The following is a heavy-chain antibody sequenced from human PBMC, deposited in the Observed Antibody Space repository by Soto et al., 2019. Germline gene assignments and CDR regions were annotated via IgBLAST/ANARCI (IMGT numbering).Heavy chain of an antibody. J-gene: IGHJ5*02. D-gene: IGHD6-13*01. CDR3: ARGSSSWSIWFDP. CDR2: ISSSSSAI. CDR1: GFTFSSYS. V-gene: IGHV3-48*01. Sequence: EVQLVESGGGLVQPGGSLRLSCAASGFTFSSYSMNWVRQAPGKGLEWVSYISSSSSAIYYADSVKSRFTISRDNAKNSLYLQMNSLRAEDTAVYYCARGSSSWSIWFDPWGQGTLVTVSS.